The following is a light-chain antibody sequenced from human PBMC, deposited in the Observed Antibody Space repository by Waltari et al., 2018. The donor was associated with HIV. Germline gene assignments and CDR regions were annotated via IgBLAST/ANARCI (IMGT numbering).Light chain of an antibody. Sequence: QSALTQPPSASGSPGQSVTISCTGTSSDVGGYNYVPRYQQHPGKAPKVMIYEVNKRPSGVPDRFSGSKSGNTATLTVSGLQAEDEADYYCSSFAGSNNLYVFGTGTKVTVL. CDR2: EVN. CDR3: SSFAGSNNLYV. V-gene: IGLV2-8*01. CDR1: SSDVGGYNY. J-gene: IGLJ1*01.